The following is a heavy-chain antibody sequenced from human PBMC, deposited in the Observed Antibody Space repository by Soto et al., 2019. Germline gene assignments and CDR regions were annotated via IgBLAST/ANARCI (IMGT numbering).Heavy chain of an antibody. CDR1: GYSFTSYG. CDR3: ARDKMVNPANWFDR. CDR2: ISGYNGKT. J-gene: IGHJ5*02. D-gene: IGHD2-8*01. V-gene: IGHV1-18*01. Sequence: ASVKVSCKASGYSFTSYGISWVRQAAGQGLEWMAWISGYNGKTRFAPKYQGRLTMTIDTSTSTAYMDLRSLRSDDAAMYYCARDKMVNPANWFDRWGPGTLVTLSS.